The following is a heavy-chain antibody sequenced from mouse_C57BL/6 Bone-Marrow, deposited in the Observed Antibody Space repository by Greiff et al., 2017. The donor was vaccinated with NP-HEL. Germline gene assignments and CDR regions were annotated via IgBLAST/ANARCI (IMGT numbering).Heavy chain of an antibody. D-gene: IGHD2-5*01. CDR3: TRDSCNSNPFAY. CDR2: ISSGGDYT. Sequence: DVKLVESGEGLVKPGGSLKLSCAASGFTFSSYAMSWVRQTPEKRLEWVAYISSGGDYTYYADNVKGRFTISRDNARNTLYLQMSSLKSEDTDIYYSTRDSCNSNPFAYWGQGTLVTVSA. CDR1: GFTFSSYA. V-gene: IGHV5-9-1*02. J-gene: IGHJ3*01.